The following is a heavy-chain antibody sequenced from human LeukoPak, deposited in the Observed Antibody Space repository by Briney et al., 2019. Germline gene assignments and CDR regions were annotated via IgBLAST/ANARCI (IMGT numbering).Heavy chain of an antibody. CDR1: EFSISSHW. D-gene: IGHD3-10*01. CDR2: MNKDESTI. J-gene: IGHJ4*02. CDR3: ARDRAYYGSVGFDS. Sequence: GGSLRLSCAASEFSISSHWMHWVRQVPGKGLVRVARMNKDESTINYADSVKGRFTISRDSAKSTLYLQMNSLRVEDTAVYFCARDRAYYGSVGFDSWGQGTLVTVSS. V-gene: IGHV3-74*01.